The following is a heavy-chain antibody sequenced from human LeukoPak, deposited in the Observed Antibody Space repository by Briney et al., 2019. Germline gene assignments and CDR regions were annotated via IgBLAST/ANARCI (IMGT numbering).Heavy chain of an antibody. CDR2: INSDGSST. D-gene: IGHD7-27*01. V-gene: IGHV3-74*01. Sequence: GGSLRLSCAASGFTFSGYWMHWVRQAPGKGLVWVSRINSDGSSTSYADSVKGRFTISRDNAKNTLYLQMNSLRVEDTAVYYCVRGVELGIPGYWGQGTLVTVSS. CDR1: GFTFSGYW. J-gene: IGHJ4*02. CDR3: VRGVELGIPGY.